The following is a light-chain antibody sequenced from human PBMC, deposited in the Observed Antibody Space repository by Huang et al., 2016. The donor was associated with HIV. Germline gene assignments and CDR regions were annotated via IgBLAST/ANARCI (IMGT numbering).Light chain of an antibody. V-gene: IGKV1-8*01. CDR2: DAS. CDR3: QHSDGLSPLT. Sequence: IRMTQSPSSLSASTGDRVTITCRASQNVGTSLAWYQQRPGRAPVLLIYDASTLQRGVPSRFSGSGSRTVFSLTIGCLQVEDAATYYCQHSDGLSPLTFGGGT. CDR1: QNVGTS. J-gene: IGKJ4*01.